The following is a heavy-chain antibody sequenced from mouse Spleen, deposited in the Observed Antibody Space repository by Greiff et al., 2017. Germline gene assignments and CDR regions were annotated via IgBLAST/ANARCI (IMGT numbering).Heavy chain of an antibody. J-gene: IGHJ4*01. D-gene: IGHD1-1*01. CDR3: ARNSLYYYGSSYDAMDY. Sequence: VKLMESGPGLVQPSQSLSITCTVSGFSLTSYGVHWVRQSPGKGLEWLGVIWSGGSTDYNAAFISRLSISKDNSKSQVFFKMNSLQADDTAIYYCARNSLYYYGSSYDAMDYWGQGTSVTVSS. CDR2: IWSGGST. CDR1: GFSLTSYG. V-gene: IGHV2-2*01.